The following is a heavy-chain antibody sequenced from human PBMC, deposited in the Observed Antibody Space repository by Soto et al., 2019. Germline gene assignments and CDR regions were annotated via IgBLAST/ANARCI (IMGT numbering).Heavy chain of an antibody. CDR1: GGSFSGDH. Sequence: SETLSLTCAVYGGSFSGDHWTWIRQPPGKGLEWTGEVNHSGSTNYNPSLKSRVTLSVDTSKNQISLKVKSVTAADTAVYYCARRYCSTTSCLAGFDPWGRGTLVTVSS. V-gene: IGHV4-34*01. CDR2: VNHSGST. J-gene: IGHJ5*02. D-gene: IGHD2-2*01. CDR3: ARRYCSTTSCLAGFDP.